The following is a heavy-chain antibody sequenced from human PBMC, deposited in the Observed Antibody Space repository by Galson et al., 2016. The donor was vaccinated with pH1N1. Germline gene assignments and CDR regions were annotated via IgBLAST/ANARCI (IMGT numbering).Heavy chain of an antibody. CDR3: ARAIAQGDSY. D-gene: IGHD2-21*01. CDR1: GFSLSSFW. V-gene: IGHV3-7*01. J-gene: IGHJ4*02. CDR2: INQDGSVK. Sequence: SLRPSCAASGFSLSSFWMTWVRQAPGKGLEWVANINQDGSVKYYVDSVKGRFTISRDSAKNSLYLQMDSLRAEDTAIYYCARAIAQGDSYWGQGTLVTVSS.